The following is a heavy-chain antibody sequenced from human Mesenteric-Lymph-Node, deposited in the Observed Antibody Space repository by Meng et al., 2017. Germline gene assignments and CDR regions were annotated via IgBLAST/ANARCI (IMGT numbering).Heavy chain of an antibody. J-gene: IGHJ4*02. D-gene: IGHD3-10*01. V-gene: IGHV4-59*08. CDR2: IYYSGST. CDR1: GGSISSYY. CDR3: ARQSGYFDY. Sequence: GLLQESGPGLVKPSETLSLTSTASGGSISSYYWSWIRQPPGKGLEWIGHIYYSGSTNYNPSLKSRVTISVDTSKNQFSLKLSSVTATDTAVYYCARQSGYFDYWGQGTLVTVSS.